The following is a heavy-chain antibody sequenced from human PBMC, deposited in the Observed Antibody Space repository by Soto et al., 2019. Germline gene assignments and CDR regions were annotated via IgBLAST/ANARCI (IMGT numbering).Heavy chain of an antibody. J-gene: IGHJ4*02. CDR2: ISGSGGST. CDR1: GFTFSSYA. CDR3: AKDRTTGTTFLEYYFDY. V-gene: IGHV3-23*01. Sequence: GGSLRLSCAASGFTFSSYAMSWVRQAPGKGLEWVSAISGSGGSTYYADSVKGRFTISRDNSKNTLYLQMNSLRAEDTAVYYCAKDRTTGTTFLEYYFDYWGQGTLVTVSS. D-gene: IGHD1-7*01.